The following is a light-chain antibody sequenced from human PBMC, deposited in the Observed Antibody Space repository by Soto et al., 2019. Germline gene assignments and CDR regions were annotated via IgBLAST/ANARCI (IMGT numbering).Light chain of an antibody. V-gene: IGKV1-9*01. Sequence: DIQLTQSPSFLSASVGDRVTITCRASQGISSYLAWYQQKPGEAPKLLIYGASTLQSGVPSRFSGSGSGTEFTLTTSSLQPEDFATYFCQRLNSTPTFAPGTKVDIK. CDR3: QRLNSTPT. CDR1: QGISSY. J-gene: IGKJ3*01. CDR2: GAS.